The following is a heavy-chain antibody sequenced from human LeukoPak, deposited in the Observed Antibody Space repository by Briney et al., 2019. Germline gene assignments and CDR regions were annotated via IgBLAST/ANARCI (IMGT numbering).Heavy chain of an antibody. Sequence: GGALRLSCVASGFTFSNYGTHWVRQAPGKGLEGVAVISDNGSNKEYADAVKGRFTISRDNSINTLYLQMSSLRAEDTAVYYCAKAGYTGSYMYYFDHWGQGTLVTVSS. V-gene: IGHV3-30*18. D-gene: IGHD1-26*01. CDR2: ISDNGSNK. CDR3: AKAGYTGSYMYYFDH. CDR1: GFTFSNYG. J-gene: IGHJ4*02.